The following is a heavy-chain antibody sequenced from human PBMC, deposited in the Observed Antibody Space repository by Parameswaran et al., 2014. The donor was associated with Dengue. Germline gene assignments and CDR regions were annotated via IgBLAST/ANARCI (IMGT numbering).Heavy chain of an antibody. V-gene: IGHV3-11*01. CDR1: GFTFSDYY. J-gene: IGHJ3*02. CDR2: ISSSGSTI. CDR3: ARTYDFWSGSYDAFDI. D-gene: IGHD3-3*01. Sequence: GSLRLSCAASGFTFSDYYMSWIRQAPGKGLEWVSYISSSGSTIYYADSVKGRFTISRDNAKNSLYLQMNSLRAEDTAVYYCARTYDFWSGSYDAFDIWGQGTMVTVSS.